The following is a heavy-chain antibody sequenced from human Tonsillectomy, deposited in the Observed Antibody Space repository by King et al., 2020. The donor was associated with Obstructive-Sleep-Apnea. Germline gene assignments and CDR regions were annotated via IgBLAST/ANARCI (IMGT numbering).Heavy chain of an antibody. CDR2: ISSSSSNI. CDR3: AREAYVNTAMANDY. D-gene: IGHD5-18*01. V-gene: IGHV3-21*01. Sequence: VQLVESGGGLVKPGGSLRLSCAASGFTFSSYSMNWVRQAPGKGLEWVSSISSSSSNIYYADSMKGRFTISRDNAKNSLFLKMYNLRAEDTAVYYCAREAYVNTAMANDYWGQGTLVTVSS. CDR1: GFTFSSYS. J-gene: IGHJ4*02.